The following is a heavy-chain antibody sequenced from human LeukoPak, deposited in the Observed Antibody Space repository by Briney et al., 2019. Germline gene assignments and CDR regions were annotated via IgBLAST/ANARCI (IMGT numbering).Heavy chain of an antibody. D-gene: IGHD3-16*01. CDR3: VKEGVEYSYSYGDY. Sequence: GGSLRLSCAASGFSFNNYTMYWVRQAPGKGLEWVALISYDGGDKYYAESMKGRITISRDNAENTLYLQMNNLRPDDTAFYFCVKEGVEYSYSYGDYWGQGTLVTVSS. CDR2: ISYDGGDK. V-gene: IGHV3-30*18. CDR1: GFSFNNYT. J-gene: IGHJ4*02.